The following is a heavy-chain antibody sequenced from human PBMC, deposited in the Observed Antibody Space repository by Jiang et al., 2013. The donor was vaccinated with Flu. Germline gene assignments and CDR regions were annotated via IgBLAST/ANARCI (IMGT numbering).Heavy chain of an antibody. CDR2: ISYDGSTK. CDR3: ARDREPTAIHYMDV. CDR1: GFTFSTYC. V-gene: IGHV3-30-3*01. D-gene: IGHD2-21*02. J-gene: IGHJ6*02. Sequence: VQLLESGGGVVQPGRSLRLSCVASGFTFSTYCMHWVRQAPGKGLEWVAVISYDGSTKYYADSVRGRFTFSRDNSKNTLYLQMNSLRIEDTAVYYCARDREPTAIHYMDVWGQGTTVTVSS.